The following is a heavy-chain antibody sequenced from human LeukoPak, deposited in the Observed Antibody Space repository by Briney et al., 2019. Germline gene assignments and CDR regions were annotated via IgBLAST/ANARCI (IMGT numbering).Heavy chain of an antibody. CDR1: GFTFSSYA. Sequence: GGSLRLSCAASGFTFSSYAVSWVRQAPGKGLEWVSAISGSGGSTYYADSVKGRFTISRDNSKNTLYLQMNSLRAEDTAVYYCAREKEWELRYFDYWGQGTLVTVSS. CDR2: ISGSGGST. D-gene: IGHD1-26*01. V-gene: IGHV3-23*01. CDR3: AREKEWELRYFDY. J-gene: IGHJ4*02.